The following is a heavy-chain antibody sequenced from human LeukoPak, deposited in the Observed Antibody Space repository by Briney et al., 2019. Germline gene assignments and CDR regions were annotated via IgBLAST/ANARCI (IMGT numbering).Heavy chain of an antibody. J-gene: IGHJ4*02. CDR3: AKARYCSGGSCYFDY. V-gene: IGHV3-23*01. Sequence: GGSLRLSCAASGFTFSSYAMSWVRQAPGKGLEWVSGTIGSGGSTFYADSVKGRFTISRDNSENTLYLQMNSLRAEDTAVYYCAKARYCSGGSCYFDYWGQGTLVTVSS. D-gene: IGHD2-15*01. CDR1: GFTFSSYA. CDR2: TIGSGGST.